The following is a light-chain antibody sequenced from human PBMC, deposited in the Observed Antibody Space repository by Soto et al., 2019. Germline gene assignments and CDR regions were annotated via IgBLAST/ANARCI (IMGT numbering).Light chain of an antibody. CDR2: AAS. CDR3: QQANSFPRP. J-gene: IGKJ4*01. CDR1: RGIGAC. Sequence: DIQMTHAPSPVPAPLATRLSLTCRAGRGIGACLAGYQKHPGKAPKLHFFAASGLQSGVPSRFSGSGSGTDFTLTISSLQPEDFATYYCQQANSFPRPFGGGTKVDIK. V-gene: IGKV1-12*01.